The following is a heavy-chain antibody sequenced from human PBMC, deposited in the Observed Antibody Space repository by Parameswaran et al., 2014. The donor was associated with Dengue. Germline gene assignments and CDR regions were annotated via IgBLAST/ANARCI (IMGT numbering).Heavy chain of an antibody. CDR2: IYYSGST. D-gene: IGHD3-3*01. V-gene: IGHV4-31*02. Sequence: VRQAPGKGLEWIGYIYYSGSTYYNPSLKSRVTISVDTSKNQFSLKLSSVTAADTAVYYCARVTHYDFWSGYPIDYWGQGTLVTVSS. CDR3: ARVTHYDFWSGYPIDY. J-gene: IGHJ4*02.